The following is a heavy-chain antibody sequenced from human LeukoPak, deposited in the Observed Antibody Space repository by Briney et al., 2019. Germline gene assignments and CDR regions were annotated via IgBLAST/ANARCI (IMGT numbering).Heavy chain of an antibody. CDR3: ARDPYYYDSSGYWHYYYYYMDV. CDR1: GYTFTSYG. V-gene: IGHV1-18*01. CDR2: ISAYNGNT. J-gene: IGHJ6*03. Sequence: GASVKVSCKASGYTFTSYGISWVRQAPGQGLEWMGWISAYNGNTNYAQKLQGRVTMTTDTSTSTAYMELRSLRSDDTAVYYCARDPYYYDSSGYWHYYYYYMDVWGKGTTVTISS. D-gene: IGHD3-22*01.